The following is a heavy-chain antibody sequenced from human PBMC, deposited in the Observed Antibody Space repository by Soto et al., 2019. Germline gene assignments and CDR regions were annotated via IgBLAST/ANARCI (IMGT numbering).Heavy chain of an antibody. CDR2: INPNSGGT. D-gene: IGHD6-13*01. Sequence: ASVKVSCKACGYTFTSYDMHWVLQAPGQGLEWMGWINPNSGGTNYAQKFQGWVTMTRDTSISTAYMELSRLRSDDTAVYYCARGIAGAAARGMDFWGQGTTVTVSS. CDR3: ARGIAGAAARGMDF. CDR1: GYTFTSYD. V-gene: IGHV1-2*04. J-gene: IGHJ6*02.